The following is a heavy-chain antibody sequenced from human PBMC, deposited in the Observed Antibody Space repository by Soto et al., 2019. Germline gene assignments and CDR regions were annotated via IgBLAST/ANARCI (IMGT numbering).Heavy chain of an antibody. V-gene: IGHV3-30*18. CDR1: GFTFSSYG. J-gene: IGHJ6*03. CDR2: ISYDGSNK. Sequence: QVQLVESGGGVVQPGRSLRLSCAASGFTFSSYGMHWVRQAPGKGLEWVAVISYDGSNKYSADSVKGRFTISRDNSKNTLYLQMNNLRAEDTAVYYCAKEGVVIIPVGYFYYMDVWGKGTTVTVSS. CDR3: AKEGVVIIPVGYFYYMDV. D-gene: IGHD3-3*01.